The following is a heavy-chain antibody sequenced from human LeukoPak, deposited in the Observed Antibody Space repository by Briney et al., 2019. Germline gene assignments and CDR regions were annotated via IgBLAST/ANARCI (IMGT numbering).Heavy chain of an antibody. J-gene: IGHJ4*02. CDR3: ARGKSRRRHIDY. CDR2: IYYSGST. Sequence: SETLSLTCTVSGGSISSYYWSWIRKPPGKGLEWIGYIYYSGSTHYNPSLKSRVTISVDTSKKQFSLKLRSVTAADTAVYYCARGKSRRRHIDYWGQGTLVTVSS. V-gene: IGHV4-59*08. CDR1: GGSISSYY.